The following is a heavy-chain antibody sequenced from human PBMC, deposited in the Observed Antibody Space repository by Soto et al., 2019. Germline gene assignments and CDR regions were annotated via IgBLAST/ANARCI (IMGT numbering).Heavy chain of an antibody. CDR2: INAGNGNT. J-gene: IGHJ4*02. CDR3: ARGTAGYENYFDY. D-gene: IGHD6-13*01. Sequence: ASVKVSCKASGYTFTSLPMHWVRQAPGQRLEWMGWINAGNGNTKYSQKFQGRVTITRDTSASTAYMELSSLRSEDTAVFYCARGTAGYENYFDYWGQGTLVTVSS. CDR1: GYTFTSLP. V-gene: IGHV1-3*01.